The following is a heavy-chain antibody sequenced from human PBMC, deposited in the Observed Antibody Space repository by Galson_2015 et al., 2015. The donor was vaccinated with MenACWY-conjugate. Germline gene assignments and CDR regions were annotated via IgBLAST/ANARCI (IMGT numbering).Heavy chain of an antibody. V-gene: IGHV3-23*01. CDR1: GFDFDDYA. CDR3: AKVIYGARYYFEH. Sequence: SLRLSCAASGFDFDDYAMSWVRQAPGKGLQWVAGVGLGGGSTYYTDPVRGRFTISRDNSKNTLDLRVDSLRVEDTAVYYCAKVIYGARYYFEHWGQGSLVIVTS. CDR2: VGLGGGST. J-gene: IGHJ4*02. D-gene: IGHD3/OR15-3a*01.